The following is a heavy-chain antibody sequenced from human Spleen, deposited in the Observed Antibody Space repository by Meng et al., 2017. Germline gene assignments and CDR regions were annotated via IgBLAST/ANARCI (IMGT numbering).Heavy chain of an antibody. CDR2: IYWNDDK. Sequence: QFPLKESGPTLVKPTQTLTLTFTFSGFSLSTSGVGVGWIRQPPGKALEWLALIYWNDDKRYSPSLKSRLTITKDASKNQVVLTMTNMDPVDTATYYCAHTVGAVDYWGQGTLVTVSS. CDR3: AHTVGAVDY. D-gene: IGHD4-17*01. V-gene: IGHV2-5*01. J-gene: IGHJ4*02. CDR1: GFSLSTSGVG.